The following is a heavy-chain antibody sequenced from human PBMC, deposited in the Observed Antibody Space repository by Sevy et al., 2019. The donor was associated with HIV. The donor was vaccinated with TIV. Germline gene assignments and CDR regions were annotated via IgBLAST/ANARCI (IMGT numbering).Heavy chain of an antibody. J-gene: IGHJ4*02. CDR2: ISDDGNTK. CDR1: GFTLSSFG. D-gene: IGHD3-3*01. V-gene: IGHV3-30-3*01. CDR3: ARGDFWSGYHATEGAINY. Sequence: GGSLRLSCAVSGFTLSSFGMHWVRQAPGKGLEWVAVISDDGNTKSYADSVKGRFTISRDISENTLYLQMNYLRADDTAVYFCARGDFWSGYHATEGAINYWGQGALVTVSS.